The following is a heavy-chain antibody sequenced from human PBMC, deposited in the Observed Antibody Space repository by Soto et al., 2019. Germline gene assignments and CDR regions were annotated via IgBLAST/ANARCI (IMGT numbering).Heavy chain of an antibody. CDR1: GGSISSGFYS. D-gene: IGHD2-21*02. J-gene: IGHJ5*02. V-gene: IGHV4-30-2*01. CDR3: ARGCDGVWNWFDP. CDR2: IYNSGNT. Sequence: PSETLSLTCXVSGGSISSGFYSWSWIRQPPGQGLEWIGYIYNSGNTYYNPSLMSRVTISVDRSQNHFSLKLTSVTAADTAVYYCARGCDGVWNWFDPWGQGTLVTVSS.